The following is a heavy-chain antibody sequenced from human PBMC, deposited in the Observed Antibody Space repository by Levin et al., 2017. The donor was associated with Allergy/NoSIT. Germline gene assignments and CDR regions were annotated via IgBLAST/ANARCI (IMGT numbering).Heavy chain of an antibody. Sequence: SETLSLTCTVSGGSISSYYWSWIRQPPGKGLEWIGYIYYSGSTNYNPSLKSRVTISVDTSKNQFSLKLSSVTAADTAVYYCARNYDSISHLGAFDIWGQGTMVTVSS. J-gene: IGHJ3*02. V-gene: IGHV4-59*08. D-gene: IGHD3-3*01. CDR2: IYYSGST. CDR1: GGSISSYY. CDR3: ARNYDSISHLGAFDI.